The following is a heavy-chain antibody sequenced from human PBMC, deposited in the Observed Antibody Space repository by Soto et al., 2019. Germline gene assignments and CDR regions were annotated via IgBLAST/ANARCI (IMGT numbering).Heavy chain of an antibody. Sequence: QVQLVESGGGLVKPGGSLRLSCAASGFTFSDYYMTWIRQAPGKGLEWVSYISSSGTGIYYPDSVKGRFTISRDNAKKSLYLQMSRLRAEDTAVYYCARAYSDAFDIWGQGTMVTVSS. J-gene: IGHJ3*02. D-gene: IGHD2-15*01. CDR3: ARAYSDAFDI. CDR2: ISSSGTGI. V-gene: IGHV3-11*01. CDR1: GFTFSDYY.